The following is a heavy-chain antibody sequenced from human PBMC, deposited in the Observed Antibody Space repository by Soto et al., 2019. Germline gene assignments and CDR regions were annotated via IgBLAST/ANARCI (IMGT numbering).Heavy chain of an antibody. J-gene: IGHJ6*02. V-gene: IGHV4-31*03. CDR2: IYYSGST. Sequence: SETLSLTCTVSVGSISNGGYYWTWIRQHPGKGLEWIGYIYYSGSTYYNPSLKSRVTISVDTSKNQFSLKLTSVTAADTAVYYCARDVTDFWSGHEGMDVWGQGTTVTVS. CDR3: ARDVTDFWSGHEGMDV. D-gene: IGHD3-3*01. CDR1: VGSISNGGYY.